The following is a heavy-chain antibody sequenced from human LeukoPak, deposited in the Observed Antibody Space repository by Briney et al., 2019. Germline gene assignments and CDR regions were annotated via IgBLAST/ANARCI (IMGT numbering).Heavy chain of an antibody. V-gene: IGHV3-30*18. Sequence: GGSLRLSCAASGFTFSSYAMHWVRQAPGQGLEWVAVISYDGSKKYYADSVKGRFTISRDNSKNLYLQMNSLRAEDTAVYYCAKDPRGIALAGAFIFDDRGQGTLVTVSS. J-gene: IGHJ4*02. CDR2: ISYDGSKK. D-gene: IGHD6-19*01. CDR1: GFTFSSYA. CDR3: AKDPRGIALAGAFIFDD.